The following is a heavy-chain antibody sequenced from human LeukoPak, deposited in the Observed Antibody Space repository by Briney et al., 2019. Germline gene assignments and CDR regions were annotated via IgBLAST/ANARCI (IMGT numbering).Heavy chain of an antibody. Sequence: SETLSLTCAVYGGSFSSYYWSWIRQPPGKGLEWIGEINHSGSTNYNPSLKSRVTISVDTSKNQFSLKLSSVTAADTAVYYCARATYYYGSGSSFRAYYFDYWGQGTLVTVSS. V-gene: IGHV4-34*01. CDR2: INHSGST. D-gene: IGHD3-10*01. CDR1: GGSFSSYY. J-gene: IGHJ4*02. CDR3: ARATYYYGSGSSFRAYYFDY.